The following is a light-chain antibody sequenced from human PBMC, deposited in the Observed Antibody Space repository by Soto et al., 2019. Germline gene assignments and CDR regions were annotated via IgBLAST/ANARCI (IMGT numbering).Light chain of an antibody. CDR1: QSISSY. J-gene: IGKJ5*01. CDR2: DAS. V-gene: IGKV1-33*01. CDR3: QQSNDLVS. Sequence: DIQMTQSPSSLSASVGDRVTITCRASQSISSYLNWYQQKPGKAPKLLIFDASTLKTGVPSRFSGSGSGTDFSFSISSLHPEDIATYYCQQSNDLVSFGQGTRLEIK.